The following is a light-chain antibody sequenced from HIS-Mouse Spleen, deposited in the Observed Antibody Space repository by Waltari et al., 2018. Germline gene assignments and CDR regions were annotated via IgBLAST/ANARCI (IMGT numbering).Light chain of an antibody. Sequence: SYELTQPPSVSMSPGQTASITCSGDKLGDKYACWYQQKPGQSPVLVIYQDSKRPSGIPERVSGSNSGNTATLTISGTQARDEADYYCQAWDSSTVVFGGGTKLTVL. CDR1: KLGDKY. CDR3: QAWDSSTVV. V-gene: IGLV3-1*01. J-gene: IGLJ2*01. CDR2: QDS.